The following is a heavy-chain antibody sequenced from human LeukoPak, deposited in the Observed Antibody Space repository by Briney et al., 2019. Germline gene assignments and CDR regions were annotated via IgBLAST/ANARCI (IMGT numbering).Heavy chain of an antibody. V-gene: IGHV1-69*01. J-gene: IGHJ4*02. D-gene: IGHD2-2*01. CDR1: GGTFSSYA. CDR2: IIPIFGTA. Sequence: EASVKVSCKASGGTFSSYAISWVRQAPGQGLEWMGGIIPIFGTANYAQKFQGRVTITADESTSTAYMELSSLRSEDTAVYYCARRISEGSSHYWGQGTLVTVSS. CDR3: ARRISEGSSHY.